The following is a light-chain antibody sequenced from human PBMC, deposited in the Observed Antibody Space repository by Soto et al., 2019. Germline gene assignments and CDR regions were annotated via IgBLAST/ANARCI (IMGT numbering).Light chain of an antibody. CDR1: QSISSY. V-gene: IGKV1-39*01. CDR2: AAS. J-gene: IGKJ3*01. Sequence: DIPMTQSPSSLSASVGDRVTITCRASQSISSYLSWYQQKPGKAPKVLISAASSLQSGVPSRFSGSGSGTDFTLTISSLQPEDFATYYCQQSHSVPRTFGPGTKVDIK. CDR3: QQSHSVPRT.